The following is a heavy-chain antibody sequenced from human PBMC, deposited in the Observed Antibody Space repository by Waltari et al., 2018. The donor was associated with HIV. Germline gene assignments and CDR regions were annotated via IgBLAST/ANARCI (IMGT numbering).Heavy chain of an antibody. CDR3: ARDITLTPGPDY. V-gene: IGHV3-48*01. CDR2: ISSSSTTI. CDR1: GFTFRSYS. J-gene: IGHJ4*02. Sequence: EVQLVESGGGLAQPGGSLRLSCAASGFTFRSYSMNWVREAPGKGLGWISYISSSSTTIYYSDSVKGRFTVSRDNAKNSLYLQMSSLRAEDTAVYYCARDITLTPGPDYWGQGTLVTVSS. D-gene: IGHD4-17*01.